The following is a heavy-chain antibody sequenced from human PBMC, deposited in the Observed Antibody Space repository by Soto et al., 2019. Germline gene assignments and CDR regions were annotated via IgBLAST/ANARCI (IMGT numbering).Heavy chain of an antibody. V-gene: IGHV3-72*01. CDR1: GFTFSDHY. CDR3: VSVSGSYYYDY. J-gene: IGHJ4*02. CDR2: TRNKANSYTT. D-gene: IGHD3-10*01. Sequence: GGSLRLSCSASGFTFSDHYMDWVRQAPGKGLEWVGRTRNKANSYTTEYAASVKGRFTISRDDSKNSLYLQMNSLKTEDTALYYCVSVSGSYYYDYWGQGTMVTVS.